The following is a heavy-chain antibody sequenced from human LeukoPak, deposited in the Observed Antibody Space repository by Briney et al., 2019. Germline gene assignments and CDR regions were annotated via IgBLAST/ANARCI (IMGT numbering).Heavy chain of an antibody. Sequence: GSLRLPCSASGFTLSSYAMSWVRPAPGKGLEWVSAISGSGGSTYYADSVKGRFTISRDNSKNTLYLQMNSLRAEDTAVYYCAKFYPRATVLNYWGQGTLVTVSS. J-gene: IGHJ4*02. V-gene: IGHV3-23*01. CDR2: ISGSGGST. CDR1: GFTLSSYA. CDR3: AKFYPRATVLNY. D-gene: IGHD2/OR15-2a*01.